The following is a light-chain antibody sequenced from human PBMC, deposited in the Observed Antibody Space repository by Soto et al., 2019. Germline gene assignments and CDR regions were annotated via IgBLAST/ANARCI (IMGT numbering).Light chain of an antibody. CDR2: GAS. Sequence: EIVMTQSPATLSVSPGERATLSCRASQSVSSNLAWYQKKPGQDPSILIYGASTRATGIPARFSGSGSGTDFTLTISSLQTEDFATYFCQQSYISTRTCGPGTKVDIK. CDR1: QSVSSN. CDR3: QQSYISTRT. J-gene: IGKJ3*01. V-gene: IGKV3-15*01.